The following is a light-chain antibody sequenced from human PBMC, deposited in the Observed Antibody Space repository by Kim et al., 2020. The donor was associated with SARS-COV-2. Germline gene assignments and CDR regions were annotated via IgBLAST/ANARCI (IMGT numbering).Light chain of an antibody. V-gene: IGLV1-47*01. Sequence: HGVNMASSASRAVSGSSYVYRDQKLPGAAPKLLVYRNNQRPSVVPDRFSGSKSGTSASLALSGLRSEDEAEYYCAAWEDSLSGRVFGGGTQLTVL. J-gene: IGLJ3*02. CDR3: AAWEDSLSGRV. CDR1: RAVSGSSY. CDR2: RNN.